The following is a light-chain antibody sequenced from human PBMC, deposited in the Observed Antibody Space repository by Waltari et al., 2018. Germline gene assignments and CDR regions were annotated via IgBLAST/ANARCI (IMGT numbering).Light chain of an antibody. Sequence: SYELTQPPSVSVSLGQTATITCSADDLDYKYFSWYRQRPGQAPVVVIYEDSKRPSGIPGRFSGSNSGSTGTLTISETQTMDEATYFCQSYDSNIIIFGGGTKLTVL. J-gene: IGLJ2*01. CDR3: QSYDSNIII. CDR1: DLDYKY. V-gene: IGLV3-1*01. CDR2: EDS.